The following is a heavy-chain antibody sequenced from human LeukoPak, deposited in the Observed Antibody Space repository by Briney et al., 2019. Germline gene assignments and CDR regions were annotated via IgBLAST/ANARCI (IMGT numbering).Heavy chain of an antibody. CDR1: GGSISSYY. CDR2: IYTSGST. D-gene: IGHD2-8*01. V-gene: IGHV4-4*07. J-gene: IGHJ4*02. Sequence: SETLSLTCTVSGGSISSYYWSWIRQPAGKGLEWIGRIYTSGSTNYNPSLKSRVTMSVDTSKNQFSLKLSSVPAADTAVYYCARSLGYCTNGVCPRYFDYWGQGTLVTVSS. CDR3: ARSLGYCTNGVCPRYFDY.